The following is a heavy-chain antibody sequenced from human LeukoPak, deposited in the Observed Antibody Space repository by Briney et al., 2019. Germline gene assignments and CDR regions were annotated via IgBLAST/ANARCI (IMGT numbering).Heavy chain of an antibody. Sequence: SETLSLTCTVSGGSISSYYWSWIRQSPGKGLEWIGFLYSGGSTKYNPSLESRVTISVDTSKNQFSLRLTSVTAADTAVYFCAKGGSGTYLNWFAPWGQGILVTVSS. J-gene: IGHJ5*02. CDR3: AKGGSGTYLNWFAP. V-gene: IGHV4-59*01. CDR2: LYSGGST. CDR1: GGSISSYY. D-gene: IGHD3-10*01.